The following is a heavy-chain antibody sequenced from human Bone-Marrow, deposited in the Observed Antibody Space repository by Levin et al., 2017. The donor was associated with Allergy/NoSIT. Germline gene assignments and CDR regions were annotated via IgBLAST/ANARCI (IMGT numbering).Heavy chain of an antibody. J-gene: IGHJ5*02. CDR1: GGTFSSYA. V-gene: IGHV1-69*13. Sequence: SVKVSCKASGGTFSSYAISWVRQAPGQGLEWMGGIIPIFGTANYAQKFQGRVTITADESTSTAYMELSSLRSEDTAVYYCATQRGGSCPLDGECNWFDPWGQGTLVTVSS. CDR2: IIPIFGTA. D-gene: IGHD2-15*01. CDR3: ATQRGGSCPLDGECNWFDP.